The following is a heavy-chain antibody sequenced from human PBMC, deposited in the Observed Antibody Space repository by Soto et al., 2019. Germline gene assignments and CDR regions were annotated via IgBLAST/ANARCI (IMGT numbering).Heavy chain of an antibody. CDR2: ISAYNGDT. V-gene: IGHV1-18*04. CDR3: ARGSWLRGDYFDY. Sequence: QVQMVQSGAEVKKPGASVQVSCKAYGYTFTIYGVTWVRQAPGQGLEWMGWISAYNGDTNYAQKLQGTVTMTTDTSTSTAYMELRSLRSDDTAVYYCARGSWLRGDYFDYWGQGTLVTVSS. D-gene: IGHD5-12*01. CDR1: GYTFTIYG. J-gene: IGHJ4*02.